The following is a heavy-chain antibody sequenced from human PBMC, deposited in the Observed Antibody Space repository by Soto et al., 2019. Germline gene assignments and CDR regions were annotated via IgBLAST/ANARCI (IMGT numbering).Heavy chain of an antibody. CDR2: ISAYNGNT. CDR1: GYTFTSYG. D-gene: IGHD2-8*01. CDR3: AIDTDKGFMPDHDDP. Sequence: GASVKVSCKASGYTFTSYGISWVRQAPGQGLEWMGWISAYNGNTNYAQKLQGRVTMTTDTSTSTAYMELRSLRSDDTAVYYCAIDTDKGFMPDHDDPWGPGTLVTVSS. V-gene: IGHV1-18*04. J-gene: IGHJ5*02.